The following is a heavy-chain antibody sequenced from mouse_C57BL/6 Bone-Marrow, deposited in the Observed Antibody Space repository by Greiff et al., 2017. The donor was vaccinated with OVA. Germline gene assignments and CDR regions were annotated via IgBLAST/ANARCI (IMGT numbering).Heavy chain of an antibody. CDR1: GYTFTSYW. J-gene: IGHJ3*01. CDR2: IHPNSGST. D-gene: IGHD2-5*01. CDR3: ARREDYSNPFAY. Sequence: VQLQQPGAELVKPGASVQLSCQASGYTFTSYWMHWVKQRPGQGLEWIGMIHPNSGSTNYNEKFKSKATLTVDKSSSTAYMQLSSLTSEDSAVYYCARREDYSNPFAYWGQGTLVTVSA. V-gene: IGHV1-64*01.